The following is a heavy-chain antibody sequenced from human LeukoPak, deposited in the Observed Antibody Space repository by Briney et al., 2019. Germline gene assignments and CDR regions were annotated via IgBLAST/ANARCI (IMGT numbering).Heavy chain of an antibody. CDR1: GFTFSSYA. CDR3: AKDLIPYCGGDCYPYYFDY. V-gene: IGHV3-23*01. Sequence: PGGSLRLSCAASGFTFSSYAMGWVRQAPGKGLEWVSAISGSGGSTYYADSVKGRFTISRDNSKNTLYLQMNSLRAEDTAVYYCAKDLIPYCGGDCYPYYFDYWGQGTLVTVSS. J-gene: IGHJ4*02. D-gene: IGHD2-21*02. CDR2: ISGSGGST.